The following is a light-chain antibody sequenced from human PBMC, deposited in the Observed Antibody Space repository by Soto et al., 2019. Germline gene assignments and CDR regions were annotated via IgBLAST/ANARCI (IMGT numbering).Light chain of an antibody. Sequence: QSVLTQAPSASGIPGQRVTISCSGSTSNIGRYGVDLYQHLPGTAPKLLIYSNNERPSGVPDRFSGSQSGTSASLAISGLQSEDEADYYCAAWDDSLIGPVFGGGTKLTVL. CDR3: AAWDDSLIGPV. J-gene: IGLJ2*01. CDR2: SNN. CDR1: TSNIGRYG. V-gene: IGLV1-44*01.